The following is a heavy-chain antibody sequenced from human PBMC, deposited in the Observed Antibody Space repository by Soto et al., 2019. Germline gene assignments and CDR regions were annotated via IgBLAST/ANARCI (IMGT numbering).Heavy chain of an antibody. D-gene: IGHD3-10*01. CDR2: ISTSSTTK. V-gene: IGHV3-48*01. J-gene: IGHJ4*02. CDR3: ARDWDYYGSRSHAGY. CDR1: AFTFSTYS. Sequence: EVHLVESGGGLVQPGGSLRLSCVASAFTFSTYSMHWVRQAPGQGLEWVSYISTSSTTKYYADSVMGRFTISRDNAKNSLYLQMNSLRAEDTAVYYCARDWDYYGSRSHAGYWGQGTLVTVSS.